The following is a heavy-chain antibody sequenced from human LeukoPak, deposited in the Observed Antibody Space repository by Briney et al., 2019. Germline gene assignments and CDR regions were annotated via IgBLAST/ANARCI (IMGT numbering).Heavy chain of an antibody. CDR1: GGSFSGYY. V-gene: IGHV4-34*01. J-gene: IGHJ6*03. CDR3: ARDSPYHYMDV. CDR2: INHSGST. Sequence: SETLSLTCAVYGGSFSGYYWSWIRQPPGKGLEWIGEINHSGSTNYNPSLKSRVTISVDTSKNQFSLKLSSVTAADTAVYYCARDSPYHYMDVWGKGTTVTVSS.